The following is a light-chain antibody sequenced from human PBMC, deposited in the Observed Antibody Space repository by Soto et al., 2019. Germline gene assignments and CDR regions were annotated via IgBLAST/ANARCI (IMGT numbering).Light chain of an antibody. CDR1: QSVSSSY. CDR3: QQYGSSSWT. CDR2: DAS. Sequence: IMLTQSPGTLSLSPGERATLSCRASQSVSSSYLAWYQQKPGQAPRLLIYDASSRATGIPDRFSGSGSGTDFTLTISRLEPDDFAVYYCQQYGSSSWTFGQGTKVDIK. J-gene: IGKJ1*01. V-gene: IGKV3-20*01.